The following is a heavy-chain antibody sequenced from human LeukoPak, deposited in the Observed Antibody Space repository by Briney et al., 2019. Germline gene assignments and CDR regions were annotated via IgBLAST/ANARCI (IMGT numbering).Heavy chain of an antibody. D-gene: IGHD6-19*01. J-gene: IGHJ4*02. CDR1: GFTFSSYW. V-gene: IGHV3-7*01. Sequence: PGGSLRLSCAASGFTFSSYWMTWVRQAPGKGLEWVANIKQDGSEKFYVDSVKGRFTISRDSAKNSLYLQMNSLRAEDTAVYYCARDLGNEGSGWYYWGQGTLVTASS. CDR2: IKQDGSEK. CDR3: ARDLGNEGSGWYY.